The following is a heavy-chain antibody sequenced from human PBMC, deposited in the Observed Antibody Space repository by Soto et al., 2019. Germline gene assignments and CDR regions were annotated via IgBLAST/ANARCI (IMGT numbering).Heavy chain of an antibody. Sequence: ELQLVETGGGLIQPGGSLRLSCAASGFIVSTNYVSWVRQAPGKGLEWVSVIYSGGTTYYADSVKGRFTISRDTSKNKVFLQMTSLGAEDTAIYYCARHHYYDRSGLSPYGLDVWSQGTAVTVSS. CDR2: IYSGGTT. J-gene: IGHJ6*02. V-gene: IGHV3-53*02. D-gene: IGHD3-22*01. CDR1: GFIVSTNY. CDR3: ARHHYYDRSGLSPYGLDV.